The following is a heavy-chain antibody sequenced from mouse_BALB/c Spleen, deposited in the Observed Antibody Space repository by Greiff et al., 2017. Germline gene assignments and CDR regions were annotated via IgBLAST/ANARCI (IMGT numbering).Heavy chain of an antibody. V-gene: IGHV14-3*02. D-gene: IGHD1-1*01. CDR3: AFYYGSGDYFDY. J-gene: IGHJ2*01. CDR1: GFNIKDTY. CDR2: IDPANGNT. Sequence: EVQLVESGAELVKPGASVKLSCTASGFNIKDTYMHWVKQRPEQGLEWIGRIDPANGNTKYDPKFQGKATITADTSSNTAYLQLSSLTSEDTAVYYCAFYYGSGDYFDYWGQGTTLTVSS.